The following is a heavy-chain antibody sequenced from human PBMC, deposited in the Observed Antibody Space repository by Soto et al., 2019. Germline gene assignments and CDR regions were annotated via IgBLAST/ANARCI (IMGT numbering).Heavy chain of an antibody. D-gene: IGHD3-10*01. Sequence: PVVSLRLSCAASGFTLTSYSMNWVRQASGKGLEWVSSIIISSSHIYYADSVKGRFTISRDNARNSLYLQMNSLRAEDTAVYYCVRERGLSSFYGMDVWGQGTTVTVS. V-gene: IGHV3-21*01. CDR2: IIISSSHI. CDR1: GFTLTSYS. CDR3: VRERGLSSFYGMDV. J-gene: IGHJ6*02.